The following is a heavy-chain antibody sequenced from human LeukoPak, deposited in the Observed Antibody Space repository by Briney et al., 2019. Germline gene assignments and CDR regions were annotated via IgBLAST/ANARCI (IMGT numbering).Heavy chain of an antibody. D-gene: IGHD4-17*01. V-gene: IGHV1-69*04. CDR1: GGTFSSYA. J-gene: IGHJ1*01. CDR3: ARDDPADYGFQH. CDR2: IGRILGIA. Sequence: SAKASSEVSGGTFSSYAISWVRQAPGPRLEGLGRIGRILGIASYSQKFQGRVTITAYKATSTAYMELSSLRSEDTAVYYCARDDPADYGFQHWGRGTLATVSS.